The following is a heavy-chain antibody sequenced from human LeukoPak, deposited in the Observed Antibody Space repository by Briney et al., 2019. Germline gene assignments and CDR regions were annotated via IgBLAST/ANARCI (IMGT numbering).Heavy chain of an antibody. CDR3: ARGRDYDFVLDY. V-gene: IGHV4-59*12. CDR1: GGSISSYY. D-gene: IGHD3-3*01. J-gene: IGHJ4*02. CDR2: IYYSGST. Sequence: SETLSLTCTVSGGSISSYYWSWIRQPPGKGLEWIGYIYYSGSTNYNPSLKSRVTISVDTSKNQFSLKLSSVTAADTAVYYCARGRDYDFVLDYWGQGTLVTVSS.